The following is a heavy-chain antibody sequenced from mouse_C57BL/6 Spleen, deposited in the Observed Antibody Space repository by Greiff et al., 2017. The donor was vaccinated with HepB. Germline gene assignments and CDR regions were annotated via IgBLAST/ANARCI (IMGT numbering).Heavy chain of an antibody. CDR2: IHPNSGST. D-gene: IGHD1-1*01. CDR1: GYTFTSYW. CDR3: ARRPVVAYYYAMDY. V-gene: IGHV1-64*01. Sequence: QVQLQQPGAELVKPGASVKLSCKASGYTFTSYWMHWVKQRPGQGLEWIGMIHPNSGSTNYNEKFKSKATLTVDKSSSTAYMQLSSLTSEDSAVYYCARRPVVAYYYAMDYWGQGTSVTVSS. J-gene: IGHJ4*01.